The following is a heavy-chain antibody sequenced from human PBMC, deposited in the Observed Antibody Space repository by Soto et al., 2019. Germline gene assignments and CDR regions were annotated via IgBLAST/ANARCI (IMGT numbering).Heavy chain of an antibody. J-gene: IGHJ4*02. CDR3: ARGMADGHIFYYFAY. D-gene: IGHD2-8*01. CDR1: GGSIISGGYS. Sequence: ALSLTCAVSGGSIISGGYSWSWIRQAPGKGLEWIGYIYHSVSTSYNPSLKSRVTISGDRSKNQFSLRLNSVTAADTAVYYCARGMADGHIFYYFAYWGQGALVTVSS. V-gene: IGHV4-30-2*01. CDR2: IYHSVST.